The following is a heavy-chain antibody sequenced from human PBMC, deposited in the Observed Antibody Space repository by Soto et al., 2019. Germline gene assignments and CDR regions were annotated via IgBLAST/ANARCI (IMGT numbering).Heavy chain of an antibody. J-gene: IGHJ6*02. CDR1: GGSISRGDYY. V-gene: IGHV4-30-4*01. CDR3: ARALIQLWPHYYYGMDV. D-gene: IGHD5-18*01. CDR2: IYYSGST. Sequence: QVQLQESGPGLVKPSQTLSLTCTVSGGSISRGDYYWSWIRQPPGKGLEWIGYIYYSGSTYYNPSLKSRVTISVDPSENQFSLKLSSVTAADTAVYYCARALIQLWPHYYYGMDVWGQGTTVTVSS.